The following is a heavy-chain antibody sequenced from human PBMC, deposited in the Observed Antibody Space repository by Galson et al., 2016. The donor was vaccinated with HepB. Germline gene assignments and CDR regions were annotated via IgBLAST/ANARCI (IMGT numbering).Heavy chain of an antibody. D-gene: IGHD5-12*01. CDR2: ITGGGRHT. J-gene: IGHJ4*02. CDR1: GFSFSHPFSNAFKNA. Sequence: SLRLSCAASGFSFSHPFSNAFKNAWMSWVRQAPGKGLEWASAITGGGRHTYYADSVKGRFTISRDNSKNTLYLQMNSLRAEDTAVYYCATSNSRSGSDWRITDYWGQGTLVTVSS. CDR3: ATSNSRSGSDWRITDY. V-gene: IGHV3-23*01.